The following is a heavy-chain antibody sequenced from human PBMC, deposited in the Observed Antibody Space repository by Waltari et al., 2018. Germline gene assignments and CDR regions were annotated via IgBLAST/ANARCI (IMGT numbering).Heavy chain of an antibody. Sequence: QLQLQESGPGLVKPSETLSLTCTVSGGSISSSSYYWGWLRQPPGKGLEWIGSIYYSGSTYYNPSLKSRVTISVDTSKNQFSLKLSSVTAADTAVYYCARDRYDILTELDYFDYWGQGTLVTVSS. D-gene: IGHD3-9*01. CDR3: ARDRYDILTELDYFDY. CDR2: IYYSGST. J-gene: IGHJ4*02. V-gene: IGHV4-39*07. CDR1: GGSISSSSYY.